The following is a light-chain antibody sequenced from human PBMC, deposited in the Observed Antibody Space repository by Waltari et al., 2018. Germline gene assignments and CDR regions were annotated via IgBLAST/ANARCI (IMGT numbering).Light chain of an antibody. V-gene: IGKV4-1*01. Sequence: DIVMTQSPDSLAVSLGERATINCKSSQSVLYRSSNRNYLAWYQQKSGQPPKLLIYWASTRESGVPDRFSGSGSGTDFTLTISSLQAEDVEVYYCQQYYDTPQTFGQGTKVEIK. CDR2: WAS. CDR1: QSVLYRSSNRNY. J-gene: IGKJ1*01. CDR3: QQYYDTPQT.